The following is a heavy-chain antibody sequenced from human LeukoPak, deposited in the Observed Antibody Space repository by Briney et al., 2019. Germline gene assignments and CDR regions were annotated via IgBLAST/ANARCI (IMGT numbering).Heavy chain of an antibody. CDR1: GYTFTGYY. J-gene: IGHJ6*04. Sequence: ASVNVSCKASGYTFTGYYMHWVRQAPGQGLEWMGWINPNSGGTNYAQKFQGRVTMTRDTSISTAYMELSRLRSDDTAVYYCARDNYDFWSGYYASMDVWGKGTTVTVSS. V-gene: IGHV1-2*02. D-gene: IGHD3-3*01. CDR2: INPNSGGT. CDR3: ARDNYDFWSGYYASMDV.